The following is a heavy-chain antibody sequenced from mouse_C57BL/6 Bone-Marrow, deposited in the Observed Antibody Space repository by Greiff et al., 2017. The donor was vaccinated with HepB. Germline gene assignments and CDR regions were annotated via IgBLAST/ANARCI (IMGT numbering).Heavy chain of an antibody. Sequence: EVQLVESGAELVRPGASVKLSCTASGFNIKDDYMHWVKQRPEQGLEWIGWIDPVNGDTEYASTFQGKTTISADTTSNTTYLQLSSLTSEDTAVYYCTTRRGSYFDYWCQGTTLTVSS. CDR2: IDPVNGDT. V-gene: IGHV14-4*01. CDR1: GFNIKDDY. CDR3: TTRRGSYFDY. J-gene: IGHJ2*01.